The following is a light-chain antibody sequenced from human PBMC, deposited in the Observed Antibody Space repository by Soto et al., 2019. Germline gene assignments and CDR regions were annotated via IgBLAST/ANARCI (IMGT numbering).Light chain of an antibody. V-gene: IGLV2-23*03. J-gene: IGLJ2*01. Sequence: QSALTQPASVSGSPGQSITISCTGTSSDVGSYNLVSWYQQHPGKAPKLMIYEGSKRPSGVSNRFSGSKSGNTASLTISGLQAEDDADYYCCSYAGSSTVESDVVFGGGTKLTVL. CDR1: SSDVGSYNL. CDR2: EGS. CDR3: CSYAGSSTVESDVV.